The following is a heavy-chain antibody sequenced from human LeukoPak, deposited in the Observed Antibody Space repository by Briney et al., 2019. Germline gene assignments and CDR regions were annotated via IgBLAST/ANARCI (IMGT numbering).Heavy chain of an antibody. D-gene: IGHD1-1*01. Sequence: ASVKVSCKTSGGTFNNSAISWVRQAPGQGLEWLGGIMPLFGTAGYAQKFQGRVTITADESTSTAYMELSSLRSEDTAVYYCARDTMIGTTPSHDYWGQGTLVTVSS. CDR3: ARDTMIGTTPSHDY. V-gene: IGHV1-69*13. CDR1: GGTFNNSA. CDR2: IMPLFGTA. J-gene: IGHJ4*02.